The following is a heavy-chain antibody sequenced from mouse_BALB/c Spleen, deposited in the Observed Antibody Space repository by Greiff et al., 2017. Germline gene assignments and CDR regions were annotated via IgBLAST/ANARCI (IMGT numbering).Heavy chain of an antibody. CDR2: INPSSGYT. V-gene: IGHV1-4*01. D-gene: IGHD1-1*01. Sequence: QVQLQQSGAELARPGASVKMSCKASGYTFTSYTMHWVKQRPGQGLEWIGYINPSSGYTNYNQKFKDKATLTADKSSSTAYMQLSSLTSEDSAVYYCARLPHYYGSSYGYFDVWGAGTTVTVSS. CDR3: ARLPHYYGSSYGYFDV. CDR1: GYTFTSYT. J-gene: IGHJ1*01.